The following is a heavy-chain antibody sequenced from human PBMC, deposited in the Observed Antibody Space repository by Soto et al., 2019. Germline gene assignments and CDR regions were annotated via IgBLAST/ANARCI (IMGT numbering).Heavy chain of an antibody. J-gene: IGHJ4*02. CDR3: AAQKWLQLLVRCDY. D-gene: IGHD1-1*01. V-gene: IGHV4-4*07. CDR1: GASISSYY. CDR2: IYNSGST. Sequence: QVQLQESGPGLVKPSETLSLTCTVSGASISSYYWSWIRQPAGKGLEWIGRIYNSGSTNYNPSLKSRVSMSSDTSKNQVSLNLNFVTAADTAVYFCAAQKWLQLLVRCDYWGQGILVTVSS.